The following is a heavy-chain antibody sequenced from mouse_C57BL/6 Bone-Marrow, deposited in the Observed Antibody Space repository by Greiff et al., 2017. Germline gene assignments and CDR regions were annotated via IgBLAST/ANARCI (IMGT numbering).Heavy chain of an antibody. CDR1: GYAFSSYW. CDR3: ARCPSTVVATEAMDY. J-gene: IGHJ4*01. CDR2: IYPGDGDT. D-gene: IGHD1-1*01. Sequence: QVQLQQSGAELVKPGASVKISCKASGYAFSSYWMNWVKQRPGQGLEWIGQIYPGDGDTNYNGKFKGKATLTADKSSSTAYMQLSSLTSEDSAVYVCARCPSTVVATEAMDYWGQGTSVTVSS. V-gene: IGHV1-80*01.